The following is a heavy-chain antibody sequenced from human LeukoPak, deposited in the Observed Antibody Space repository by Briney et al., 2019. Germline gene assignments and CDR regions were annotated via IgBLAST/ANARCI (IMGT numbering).Heavy chain of an antibody. D-gene: IGHD6-13*01. J-gene: IGHJ6*02. V-gene: IGHV3-30*18. CDR3: AKDSLPRGIAAAGINYYYGMDV. CDR1: GFTFSSYG. Sequence: AGGSLRLSCAASGFTFSSYGMHWARQAPGKGLEWVAVISYDGSNKYYADSVKGRFTISRDNSKNTLYLQMNSLRAEDTAVYYCAKDSLPRGIAAAGINYYYGMDVWGQGTTVTVSS. CDR2: ISYDGSNK.